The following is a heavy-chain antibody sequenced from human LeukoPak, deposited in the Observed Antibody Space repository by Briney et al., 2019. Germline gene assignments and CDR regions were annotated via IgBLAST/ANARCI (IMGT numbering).Heavy chain of an antibody. V-gene: IGHV3-33*01. Sequence: AGGSLRLSCAAYGFTFSSYGMHWVRQAPGKGLEWVAVIWYDGSNKYYADSVKGRFTISRDNSKNTLYLQMNSLRAEDTAVYYCAREIEYSGDYFDYWGQGTLVTVSS. CDR2: IWYDGSNK. CDR3: AREIEYSGDYFDY. D-gene: IGHD6-6*01. J-gene: IGHJ4*02. CDR1: GFTFSSYG.